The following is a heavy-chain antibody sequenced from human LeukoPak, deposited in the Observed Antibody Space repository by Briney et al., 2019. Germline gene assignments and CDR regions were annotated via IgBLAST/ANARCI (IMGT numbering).Heavy chain of an antibody. Sequence: ASVTVSCKASGYTFTVYYMHWVRQAPGQGLEWMGWINPNSGGTNYAQKFQGRVTMTRDTSISTAYMELSRLRSDDTAVYYCARGTYYYDSSGYRGGWFDPWGQGTLVTVSS. D-gene: IGHD3-22*01. CDR3: ARGTYYYDSSGYRGGWFDP. CDR1: GYTFTVYY. J-gene: IGHJ5*02. V-gene: IGHV1-2*02. CDR2: INPNSGGT.